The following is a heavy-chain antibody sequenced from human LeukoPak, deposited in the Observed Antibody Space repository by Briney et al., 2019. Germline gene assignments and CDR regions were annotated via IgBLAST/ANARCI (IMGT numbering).Heavy chain of an antibody. CDR2: INPDSGGT. Sequence: ASVKVSCKASGYTFTGYYMHWVRQAPGQGLEWMGRINPDSGGTNDAQRFQGRVTMTRDTSISTAYMELSRLRSEDTAVYYCARGPLSSSGWYPFDYWGQGTLVTVSS. D-gene: IGHD6-19*01. CDR1: GYTFTGYY. V-gene: IGHV1-2*06. CDR3: ARGPLSSSGWYPFDY. J-gene: IGHJ4*02.